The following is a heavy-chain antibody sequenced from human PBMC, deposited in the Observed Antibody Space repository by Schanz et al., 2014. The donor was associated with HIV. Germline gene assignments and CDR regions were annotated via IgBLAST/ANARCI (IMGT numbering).Heavy chain of an antibody. J-gene: IGHJ5*02. CDR2: MRPDAVEK. V-gene: IGHV3-7*01. CDR3: ARDQGTTWISGGNWFAP. CDR1: GFPFRNFW. D-gene: IGHD1-1*01. Sequence: EEQLLESGGGTVQPGGSLRLSCVASGFPFRNFWLSWVRQAPGKGLEWVANMRPDAVEKYYVDSVKGRFTISRDNARNSLYLQMNSLRAEDTAVYYCARDQGTTWISGGNWFAPWGQGTLVTVSS.